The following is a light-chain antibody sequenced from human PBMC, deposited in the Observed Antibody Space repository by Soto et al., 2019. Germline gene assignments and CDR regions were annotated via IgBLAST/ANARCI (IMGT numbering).Light chain of an antibody. CDR1: QSISSW. CDR2: EAS. Sequence: DIQMTQSPSTLSSSVGDRVTITFRASQSISSWLAWYQEKAGKAPKVLIYEASTLESGVPPRFSGSGSGTEFTLIISRLQADDFATYYCQQYKSYSKTFGQGTKVDIK. J-gene: IGKJ1*01. V-gene: IGKV1-5*03. CDR3: QQYKSYSKT.